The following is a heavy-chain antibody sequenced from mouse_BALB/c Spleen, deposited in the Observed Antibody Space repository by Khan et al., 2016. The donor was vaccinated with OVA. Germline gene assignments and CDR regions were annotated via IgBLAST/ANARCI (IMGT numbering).Heavy chain of an antibody. CDR1: GYTFTNYG. J-gene: IGHJ1*01. D-gene: IGHD6-2*01. V-gene: IGHV9-1*02. CDR3: ARISSYWYSDV. Sequence: LVESGPELKKPGETVKISCKASGYTFTNYGMNWVKQAPGKGLKWMGWINTYTGEPTYADDFKGRFVFSLETSASTAHLQISNLKNEDMTTYFCARISSYWYSDVWGAGTTVTVSS. CDR2: INTYTGEP.